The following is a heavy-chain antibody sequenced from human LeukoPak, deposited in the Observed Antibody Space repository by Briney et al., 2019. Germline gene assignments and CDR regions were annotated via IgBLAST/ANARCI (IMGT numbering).Heavy chain of an antibody. CDR3: AKDDPTGRYL. Sequence: GGSLRLSCAASGFTFSSFGMHWVRQTPGKGLEWVTFIHNYETTEYYADSVKGRFTISRDNSKNTVYLQMNSLRVEDAAVYYCAKDDPTGRYLWGQGTLVTVSS. V-gene: IGHV3-30*02. D-gene: IGHD1-26*01. CDR2: IHNYETTE. CDR1: GFTFSSFG. J-gene: IGHJ4*02.